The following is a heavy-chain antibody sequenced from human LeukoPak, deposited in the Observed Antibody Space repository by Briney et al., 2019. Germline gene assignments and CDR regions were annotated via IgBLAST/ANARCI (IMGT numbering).Heavy chain of an antibody. J-gene: IGHJ4*02. D-gene: IGHD5-24*01. V-gene: IGHV4-39*07. CDR3: ARHGVATIGGFDY. CDR2: MSYSGNI. Sequence: SETLSLTCTVSGGSIGSSDYYWGWIRQPPGKGLEWIGSMSYSGNIYYNPSLKSRIVISLDTSKNQFSLNLNSVTAADTAVYYCARHGVATIGGFDYWGQGTLVTVSS. CDR1: GGSIGSSDYY.